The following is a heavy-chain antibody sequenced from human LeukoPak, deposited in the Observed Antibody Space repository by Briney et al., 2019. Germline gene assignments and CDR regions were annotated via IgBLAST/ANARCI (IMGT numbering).Heavy chain of an antibody. CDR1: GDSISNYY. J-gene: IGHJ4*02. V-gene: IGHV4-59*01. Sequence: PSETLSLTCTVSGDSISNYYWNWIRQSPGKGLEWIGYIYYSGSTKYNPSLKSRVTISVDSSKKQFSLKLNSVTAADTAVYFCAREYSSGYYQYFDYWGQGTLVTVSS. CDR3: AREYSSGYYQYFDY. CDR2: IYYSGST. D-gene: IGHD3-22*01.